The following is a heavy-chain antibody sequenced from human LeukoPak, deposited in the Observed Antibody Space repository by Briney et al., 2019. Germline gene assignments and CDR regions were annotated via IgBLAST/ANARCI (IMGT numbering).Heavy chain of an antibody. V-gene: IGHV3-49*04. CDR1: GFTFGDYA. CDR3: TRSKAYYYDSSGYSGY. D-gene: IGHD3-22*01. CDR2: IRSKAYGGTT. Sequence: GGSLRLSCTASGFTFGDYAMSWVRQAPGKGLEWVGFIRSKAYGGTTEYAAYVKGRFTISRDDSKSIAYLQMNSLKTEDTAVYYCTRSKAYYYDSSGYSGYWGQGTLVTV. J-gene: IGHJ4*02.